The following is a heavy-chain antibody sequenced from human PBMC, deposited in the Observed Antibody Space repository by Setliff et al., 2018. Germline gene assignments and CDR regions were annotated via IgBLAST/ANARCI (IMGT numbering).Heavy chain of an antibody. CDR2: INHSGCT. J-gene: IGHJ4*02. CDR3: ARDLPDYYDSSGPRLDY. Sequence: SETLSLTCTVSGGSISSGDHYWSWIRQPPGKGLEWIGEINHSGCTNYNPSLKSRVTISVDTSKNQFSLKLSSVTAADTAVYYCARDLPDYYDSSGPRLDYWGQGTLVTVSS. CDR1: GGSISSGDHY. D-gene: IGHD3-22*01. V-gene: IGHV4-39*07.